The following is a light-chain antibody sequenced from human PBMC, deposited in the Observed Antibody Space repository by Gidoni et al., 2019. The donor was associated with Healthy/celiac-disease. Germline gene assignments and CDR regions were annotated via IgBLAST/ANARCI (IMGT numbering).Light chain of an antibody. Sequence: EIVLTQSPGTLSLSPGERATLSCRASQSVSSSYLAWYQQKPGQPPRLLIYAASSRATGIPDRFSGSGSGTDFTLIISRLEPEDFAVYYCQQYGSSPWTFGQGTKVEIK. CDR3: QQYGSSPWT. V-gene: IGKV3-20*01. J-gene: IGKJ1*01. CDR1: QSVSSSY. CDR2: AAS.